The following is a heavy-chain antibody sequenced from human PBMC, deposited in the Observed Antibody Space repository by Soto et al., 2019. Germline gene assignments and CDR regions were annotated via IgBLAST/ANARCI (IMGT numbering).Heavy chain of an antibody. CDR2: ISSYNSYNGDT. CDR3: ARSELERGEVGYYGMDV. D-gene: IGHD3-16*01. V-gene: IGHV1-18*04. CDR1: GYTFSNYA. Sequence: QVQLVQSGADLKKPGASVQVSCKTSGYTFSNYAINWVRQAPGQGLEWMGWISSYNSYNGDTKYARMLQDRLTMTNNTTTATAYMELRSLRSDDTAVYYCARSELERGEVGYYGMDVWGQGTTVTVSS. J-gene: IGHJ6*02.